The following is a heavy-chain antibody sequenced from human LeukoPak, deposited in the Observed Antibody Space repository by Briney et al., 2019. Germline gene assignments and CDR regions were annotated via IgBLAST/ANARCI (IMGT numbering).Heavy chain of an antibody. CDR1: GGTFSSYA. D-gene: IGHD3-22*01. Sequence: SVKVSCKASGGTFSSYAISWVRQAPGQGLEWMGGIIPIFGTANYAQKFQGRVTITADESTSTAYVELSSLRSEDTAVYYCARGFTYYYDSSGYPFDYWGQGTLVTVSS. CDR3: ARGFTYYYDSSGYPFDY. V-gene: IGHV1-69*13. J-gene: IGHJ4*02. CDR2: IIPIFGTA.